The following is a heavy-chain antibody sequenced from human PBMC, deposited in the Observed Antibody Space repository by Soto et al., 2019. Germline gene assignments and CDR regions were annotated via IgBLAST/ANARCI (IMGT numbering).Heavy chain of an antibody. J-gene: IGHJ4*02. D-gene: IGHD4-17*01. CDR1: GGSISSSSYY. CDR2: IYYSGST. Sequence: QLQLQESGPGLVKPSETLSLTCTVSGGSISSSSYYWGWIRQPPGEGLEWIGSIYYSGSTYYNPSPKSRVNITVDTSKDQCSLKLSSVTAADTAVYYCASKDYGNDYWGQGTLVTVSS. V-gene: IGHV4-39*01. CDR3: ASKDYGNDY.